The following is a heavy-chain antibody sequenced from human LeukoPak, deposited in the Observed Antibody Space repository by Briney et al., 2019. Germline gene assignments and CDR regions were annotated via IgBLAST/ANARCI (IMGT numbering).Heavy chain of an antibody. D-gene: IGHD6-6*01. V-gene: IGHV1-18*04. CDR1: AYDFTGYH. Sequence: GASVKVSCKVVAYDFTGYHIHWVRQAPGQGLEWMGWISAYNGNTNYAQKLQGRVTMTTDTSTSTAYMELRSLRSDDTAVYYCARVVQYSGSKTDYWGQGTLVTVSS. CDR3: ARVVQYSGSKTDY. J-gene: IGHJ4*02. CDR2: ISAYNGNT.